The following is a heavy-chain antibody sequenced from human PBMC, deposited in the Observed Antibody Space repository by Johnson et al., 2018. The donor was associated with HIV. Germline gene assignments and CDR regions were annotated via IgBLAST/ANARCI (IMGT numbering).Heavy chain of an antibody. CDR2: IYSGGST. Sequence: VQLVESGGGLVQPGGSLRHSCAASGFTVSSNYMSWVRQAPGKGLEWVSVIYSGGSTYYADSVKGRFTISRDNSKNTLYLQMNSLRAEDTAVYYCARRGLGINYAFDIWGQGTMVTVSS. V-gene: IGHV3-53*01. CDR1: GFTVSSNY. CDR3: ARRGLGINYAFDI. J-gene: IGHJ3*02. D-gene: IGHD1-14*01.